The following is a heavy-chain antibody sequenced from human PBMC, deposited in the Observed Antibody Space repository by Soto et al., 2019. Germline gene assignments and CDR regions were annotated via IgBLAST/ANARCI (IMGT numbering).Heavy chain of an antibody. V-gene: IGHV1-69*06. CDR1: GGTFNNYV. CDR2: IIPNYDAA. J-gene: IGHJ3*02. D-gene: IGHD2-15*01. Sequence: QVQLVQSGAEVKKPGSSVKVSCEASGGTFNNYVISWLRQAPGQGLEWMGGIIPNYDAANYARKFRGRLTITADKSTNTAYMELNSLRPEDTATYYCARYWSAGTFYCAFDIWGQGTTVIVS. CDR3: ARYWSAGTFYCAFDI.